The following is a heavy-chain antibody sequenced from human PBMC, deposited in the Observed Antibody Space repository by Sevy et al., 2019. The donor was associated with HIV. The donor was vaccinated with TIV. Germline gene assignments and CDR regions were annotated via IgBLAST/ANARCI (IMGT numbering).Heavy chain of an antibody. J-gene: IGHJ4*02. D-gene: IGHD1-26*01. CDR2: IKPDGSDN. CDR3: AQETVGRFDS. Sequence: GGSLRLSCAASGFSFSAYWMNWVRQAPGKGLEWVANIKPDGSDNHYVESAEGRFTIYRDNAKNSLYLQMNSLGVEDTDMYYCAQETVGRFDSWGQGTLVTVSS. V-gene: IGHV3-7*01. CDR1: GFSFSAYW.